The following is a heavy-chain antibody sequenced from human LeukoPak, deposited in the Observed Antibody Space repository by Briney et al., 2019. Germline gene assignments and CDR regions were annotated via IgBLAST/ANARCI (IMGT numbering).Heavy chain of an antibody. CDR1: GGSISSYY. Sequence: PSETLSLTCTVSGGSISSYYWSWIRQPPGKGLEWIGYIYYSGSTNYNPSLKSRVTISVDTSKNQFSLKLSSVTAADTAVYYCARAEDYGSGSYYHDYWGQGTLVTVSS. V-gene: IGHV4-59*01. CDR3: ARAEDYGSGSYYHDY. J-gene: IGHJ4*02. D-gene: IGHD3-10*01. CDR2: IYYSGST.